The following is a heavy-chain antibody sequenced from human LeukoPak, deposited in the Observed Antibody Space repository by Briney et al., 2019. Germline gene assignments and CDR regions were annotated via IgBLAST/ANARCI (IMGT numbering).Heavy chain of an antibody. J-gene: IGHJ5*02. CDR1: GFTISSNW. CDR3: ARGEDLESWFDP. V-gene: IGHV3-74*01. D-gene: IGHD3-3*01. Sequence: GGSLRLSCAASGFTISSNWMHWVRQAPGKGLVWVSRINSDGSSTSYADSVKGRFTISRDNAKNTLYLQMNSLRAEDTAVYYCARGEDLESWFDPWGQGTLVTVSS. CDR2: INSDGSST.